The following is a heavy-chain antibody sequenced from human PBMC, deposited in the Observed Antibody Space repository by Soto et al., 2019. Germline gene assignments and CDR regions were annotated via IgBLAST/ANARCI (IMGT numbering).Heavy chain of an antibody. Sequence: GESLKISFKGSGYSFTSYWISWVSQMPGKGLEWMGRIDPSDSYTNYSPSFQGHVTISADKSISTAYLQWSSLKASDTAMYYCAKREDDYYYGMDVWGQGTTVTVSS. CDR3: AKREDDYYYGMDV. CDR2: IDPSDSYT. V-gene: IGHV5-10-1*01. CDR1: GYSFTSYW. J-gene: IGHJ6*02.